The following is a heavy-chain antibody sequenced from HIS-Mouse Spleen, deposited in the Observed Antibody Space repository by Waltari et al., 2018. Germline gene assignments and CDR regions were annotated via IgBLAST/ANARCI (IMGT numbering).Heavy chain of an antibody. Sequence: QLQLQESGPGLVKPSETLSLTCTVSGGSISSSSYYWGWIRQPPGQGLEWIGSMYYSGSTYYNPSLKSRVTMYVDSYKKQCSVKVRSVTGADTAVYYCARHEGQQLVTSLFDYWGQGTLVTVSS. D-gene: IGHD6-13*01. J-gene: IGHJ4*02. CDR2: MYYSGST. CDR3: ARHEGQQLVTSLFDY. V-gene: IGHV4-39*01. CDR1: GGSISSSSYY.